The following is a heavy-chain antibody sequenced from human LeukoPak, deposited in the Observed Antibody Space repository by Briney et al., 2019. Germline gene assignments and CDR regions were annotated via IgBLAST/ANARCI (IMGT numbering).Heavy chain of an antibody. Sequence: GGSLRLSCAASGFTFSSYWMHWVRQVPGKGLVWVSRIDTDGTGTSYADSVKGRFTVSRDNAKNTLYLQMISLRAEDTAVYYCTRRGGSSGVDYWGQGTLVTVSS. CDR3: TRRGGSSGVDY. CDR2: IDTDGTGT. CDR1: GFTFSSYW. J-gene: IGHJ4*02. D-gene: IGHD6-19*01. V-gene: IGHV3-74*01.